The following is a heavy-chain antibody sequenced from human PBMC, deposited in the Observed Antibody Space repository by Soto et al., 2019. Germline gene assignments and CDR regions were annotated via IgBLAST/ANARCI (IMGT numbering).Heavy chain of an antibody. CDR1: GGTFSSYA. CDR3: ASTSHYVLGLGYYYYGMDV. Sequence: SVKVSCKASGGTFSSYAISWVRQAPGQGLEWMGGIIPIFGTANYAQKFQGRVTITADESTSTAYMELSSLRSEDTAVYYCASTSHYVLGLGYYYYGMDVWGQATTVTVSS. J-gene: IGHJ6*02. CDR2: IIPIFGTA. D-gene: IGHD4-4*01. V-gene: IGHV1-69*13.